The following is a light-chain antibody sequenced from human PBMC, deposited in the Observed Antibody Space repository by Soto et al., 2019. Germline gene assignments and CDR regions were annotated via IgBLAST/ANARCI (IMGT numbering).Light chain of an antibody. Sequence: DIQMTQSPSTLSASVGGRVTITCRASQSVGTWVAWYQQKPGKAPKLLIYGASNLESGVPSRFSGSGSGTEFTLTISSLQPEDFATYYCQQSYNSPPITFGQGTRLEIK. CDR3: QQSYNSPPIT. CDR1: QSVGTW. V-gene: IGKV1-5*01. J-gene: IGKJ5*01. CDR2: GAS.